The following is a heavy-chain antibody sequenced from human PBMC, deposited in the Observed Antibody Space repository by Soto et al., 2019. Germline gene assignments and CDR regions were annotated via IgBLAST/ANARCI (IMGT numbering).Heavy chain of an antibody. D-gene: IGHD3-10*01. CDR2: INHSGST. J-gene: IGHJ6*04. CDR3: ARGLDYYGSGSTARAQDV. Sequence: PSETLSLTCAVYGGSFSGYYWSWIRQPPGKGLEWIGEINHSGSTNYNPSLKSRVTISVDTSKNQFSLKLSSVTAADTAVYYCARGLDYYGSGSTARAQDVSGKATTVTVSS. V-gene: IGHV4-34*01. CDR1: GGSFSGYY.